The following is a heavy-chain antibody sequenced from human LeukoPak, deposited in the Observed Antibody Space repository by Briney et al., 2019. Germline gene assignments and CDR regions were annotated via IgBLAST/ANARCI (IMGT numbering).Heavy chain of an antibody. Sequence: PGGSLRLSCAASAFTFSNYALSWVRQAPGKGLEWVSSISSTSSYIYYADSVKGRFTLSRDNAKNSIYLQMDSLRAEDTAVYYCTSRGDFWSGYWAMNVWGQGTTVIVSS. D-gene: IGHD3-3*01. CDR2: ISSTSSYI. J-gene: IGHJ6*02. V-gene: IGHV3-21*01. CDR1: AFTFSNYA. CDR3: TSRGDFWSGYWAMNV.